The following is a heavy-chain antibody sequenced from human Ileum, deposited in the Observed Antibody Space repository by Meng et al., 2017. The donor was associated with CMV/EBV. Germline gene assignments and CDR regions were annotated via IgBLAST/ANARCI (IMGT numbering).Heavy chain of an antibody. CDR3: ASGSPQLGYV. J-gene: IGHJ4*02. CDR1: GGSIRSGDSY. D-gene: IGHD1-1*01. Sequence: QRSGPGRVKPSQTLSLACTVAGGSIRSGDSYWSWIRQPPGKGLEWIGYIYYSGSTYYNPSLKSRVTISADTSKNQFSLKLNSVTAADTAVYYCASGSPQLGYVWGQGTLVTVSS. V-gene: IGHV4-30-4*01. CDR2: IYYSGST.